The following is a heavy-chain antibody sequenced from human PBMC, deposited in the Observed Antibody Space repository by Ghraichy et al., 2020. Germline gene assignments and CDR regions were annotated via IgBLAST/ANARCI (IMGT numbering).Heavy chain of an antibody. Sequence: SQTLSLTCTVSGGSISSSGYYWGWIRQPPGKGLEWIGSIYYSGRTYYNPSLKSRVTISVDTSQNQFSLRLSSVTAADTAGYYCATRSRRSDILTGYYFDYWGQGTLVTVSS. V-gene: IGHV4-39*01. J-gene: IGHJ4*02. D-gene: IGHD3-9*01. CDR1: GGSISSSGYY. CDR3: ATRSRRSDILTGYYFDY. CDR2: IYYSGRT.